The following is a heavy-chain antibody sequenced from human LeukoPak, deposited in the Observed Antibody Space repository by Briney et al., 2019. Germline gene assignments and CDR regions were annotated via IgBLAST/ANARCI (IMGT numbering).Heavy chain of an antibody. D-gene: IGHD7-27*01. Sequence: SQTLSLTFAISGDSVSGNSAAWNWIRQSPSRGLEWLGRTYYRSKWYNDYAVSVRSRITINPDTSKNQISLQVNSVTPEDTAVYYCARDLGKDWYFDLWGRGTLVTVSS. CDR2: TYYRSKWYN. CDR3: ARDLGKDWYFDL. V-gene: IGHV6-1*01. CDR1: GDSVSGNSAA. J-gene: IGHJ2*01.